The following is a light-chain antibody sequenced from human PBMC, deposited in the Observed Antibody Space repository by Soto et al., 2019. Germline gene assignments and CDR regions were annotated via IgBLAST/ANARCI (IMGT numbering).Light chain of an antibody. Sequence: DIVLTQSPGTLSLSPGERATLSCRASQSVSSTYLAWYQQKPGQAPRLLIFAASNRATGIPDRFSGSGSGTDFTLTISSLEPEDCALYYCQHYGSSPPWTFGQGTKVEVK. V-gene: IGKV3-20*01. CDR2: AAS. CDR1: QSVSSTY. CDR3: QHYGSSPPWT. J-gene: IGKJ1*01.